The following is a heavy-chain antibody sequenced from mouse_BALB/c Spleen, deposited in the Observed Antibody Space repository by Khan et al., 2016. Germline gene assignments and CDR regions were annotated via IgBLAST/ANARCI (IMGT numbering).Heavy chain of an antibody. V-gene: IGHV4-1*02. D-gene: IGHD1-2*01. J-gene: IGHJ2*01. CDR3: ARLHYYGYMNY. Sequence: EVKLLESGGGLVQPGGSLKLSCAASGFDFSRYWMSWVRQAPGKGLEWIGEINPDSSTINYTPSLKDKFIISRDNAKNTLYMQMSKVRSEDTALXYCARLHYYGYMNYWGQGTTLTVSS. CDR1: GFDFSRYW. CDR2: INPDSSTI.